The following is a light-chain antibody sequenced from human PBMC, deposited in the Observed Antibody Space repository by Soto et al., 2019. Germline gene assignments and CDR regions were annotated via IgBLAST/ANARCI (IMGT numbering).Light chain of an antibody. Sequence: EIVLTQSPGTLSLSPGERATLSCRPSQSVSSSYLAWYQQKPGQAPRLLIYGASSRATGIPDRFSGSGSGTDFTLTISRLEPEDFAVYYCQQYGSSPPRTFGQGTKVDIK. V-gene: IGKV3-20*01. CDR2: GAS. CDR3: QQYGSSPPRT. J-gene: IGKJ1*01. CDR1: QSVSSSY.